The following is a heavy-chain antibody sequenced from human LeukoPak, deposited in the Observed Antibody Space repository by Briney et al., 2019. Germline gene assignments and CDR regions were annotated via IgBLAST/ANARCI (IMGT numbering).Heavy chain of an antibody. D-gene: IGHD3-22*01. CDR3: ARSYYDSSGPPKS. CDR2: IYYSGST. V-gene: IGHV4-59*01. J-gene: IGHJ5*02. CDR1: GGSISSYY. Sequence: KPSETLSLTCTVPGGSISSYYWSWIRQPPGKGLEWIGYIYYSGSTNYNPSLKSRVTISVDTSKNQFSLKLSSVTAADTAVYYCARSYYDSSGPPKSWGQGTLVTVSS.